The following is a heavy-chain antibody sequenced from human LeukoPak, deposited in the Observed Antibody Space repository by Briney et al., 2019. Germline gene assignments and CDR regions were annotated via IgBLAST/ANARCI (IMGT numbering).Heavy chain of an antibody. J-gene: IGHJ4*02. V-gene: IGHV3-23*01. CDR3: AKPRILYYCSSTSCHEGGFDC. Sequence: GGSLRLSCAASGFTFSSYAMSWVRQAPGKGLEWVSAISGSGVSTYYADSVKGRFTISRDNSKNTRYLQMNSLRAEDTAVYYCAKPRILYYCSSTSCHEGGFDCWGQGTLVTVSS. D-gene: IGHD2-2*01. CDR1: GFTFSSYA. CDR2: ISGSGVST.